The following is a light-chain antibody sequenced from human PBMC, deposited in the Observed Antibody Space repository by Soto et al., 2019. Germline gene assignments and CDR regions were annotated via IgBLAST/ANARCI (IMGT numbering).Light chain of an antibody. Sequence: QSALTQPASVSGSPGQSITISCTGTSSDVGGYDYVSWYQQHPGKAPKLMIYDVTNRPSGVSNRFSGSKSGNTASLTISGLQADDEADYYCSSYTSSSTPHVFGTGTKLTVL. CDR2: DVT. V-gene: IGLV2-14*01. CDR3: SSYTSSSTPHV. J-gene: IGLJ1*01. CDR1: SSDVGGYDY.